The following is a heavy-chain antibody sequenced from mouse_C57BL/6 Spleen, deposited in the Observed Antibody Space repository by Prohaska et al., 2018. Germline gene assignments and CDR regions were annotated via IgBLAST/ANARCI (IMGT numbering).Heavy chain of an antibody. CDR3: ARSPSFAY. Sequence: DVQLQESGPGLVKPSQSLSLTCSVTGYSITSGYYWNWLRQFPGNKLEWMGYISYDVSHNYNPSLKNRISITRDTSKNQFFLKLNSVTTEDTATYYCARSPSFAYWGQGTLVTVSA. J-gene: IGHJ3*01. CDR1: GYSITSGYY. V-gene: IGHV3-6*01. CDR2: ISYDVSH.